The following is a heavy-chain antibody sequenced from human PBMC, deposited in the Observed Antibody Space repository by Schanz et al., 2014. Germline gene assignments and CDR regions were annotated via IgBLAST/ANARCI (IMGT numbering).Heavy chain of an antibody. J-gene: IGHJ5*02. CDR3: VRAGGHAVLDGYWFAP. CDR1: RSTFSSYT. CDR2: MNPKSGNT. D-gene: IGHD3-16*01. V-gene: IGHV1-8*02. Sequence: QVQLVQSGAEVKKPGSSVKVSCKASRSTFSSYTISWVRQACGQGLEWMGWMNPKSGNTGYAQKFQGRVTMSRTTSIVKAYMERSRLSHDATAIYCGVRAGGHAVLDGYWFAP.